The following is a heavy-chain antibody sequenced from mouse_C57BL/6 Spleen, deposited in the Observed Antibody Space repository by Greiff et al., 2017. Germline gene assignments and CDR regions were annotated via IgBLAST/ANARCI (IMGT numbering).Heavy chain of an antibody. Sequence: QVQLQQPGAELVRPGSSVKLSCKASGYTFTSYWMDWVKQRPGQGLEWIGNIYPSDSETHYNQKFKDKATLTVDKSSSTAYMQLSSLTSEDSAVYYCARGRLYIDYWGQGTTLTVSS. CDR3: ARGRLYIDY. V-gene: IGHV1-61*01. J-gene: IGHJ2*01. CDR1: GYTFTSYW. CDR2: IYPSDSET.